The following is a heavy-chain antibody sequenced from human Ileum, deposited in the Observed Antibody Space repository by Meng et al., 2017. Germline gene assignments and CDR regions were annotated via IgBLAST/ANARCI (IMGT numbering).Heavy chain of an antibody. J-gene: IGHJ4*02. CDR1: GFTVSSNY. Sequence: EVQLVESGGGLVQPGWSLRLSCAASGFTVSSNYMTWVRQAPGKGLDWVSIISSGGTTYYADSVTGRFTISRDNSKNTLFLQMNSLRAEDTAMYYCARGATTVDYWGQGTLVTVSS. D-gene: IGHD1-26*01. V-gene: IGHV3-66*02. CDR2: ISSGGTT. CDR3: ARGATTVDY.